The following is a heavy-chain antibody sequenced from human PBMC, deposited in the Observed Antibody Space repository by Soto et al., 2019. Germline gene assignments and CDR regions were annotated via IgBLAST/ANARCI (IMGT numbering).Heavy chain of an antibody. J-gene: IGHJ6*02. CDR3: AREDTAMVGADGYYYYGMDV. CDR1: GGTFSSYA. Sequence: VQLVQSGAEVKKPGSSVKVSCKASGGTFSSYAISWVRQAPGQGLEWMGWIIPIFGTANYAQKFQGRVTITADESSGTAYMELSSLRSEDTAVYYCAREDTAMVGADGYYYYGMDVWGQGTTVTVSS. CDR2: IIPIFGTA. D-gene: IGHD5-18*01. V-gene: IGHV1-69*01.